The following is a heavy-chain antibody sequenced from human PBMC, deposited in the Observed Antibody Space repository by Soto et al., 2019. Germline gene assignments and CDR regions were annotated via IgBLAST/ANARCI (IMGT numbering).Heavy chain of an antibody. J-gene: IGHJ4*02. CDR1: GGSISSSSYF. CDR3: ARVAVAGTRVDD. D-gene: IGHD6-19*01. V-gene: IGHV4-39*07. Sequence: SETLSLTCTVSGGSISSSSYFWGWIRQPPGKGLEWIGSIYYSGSTYYNPSLKSRVTVSVDTSKNQFSLRLASVTAADTAVYYCARVAVAGTRVDDWGQGTLVTVSS. CDR2: IYYSGST.